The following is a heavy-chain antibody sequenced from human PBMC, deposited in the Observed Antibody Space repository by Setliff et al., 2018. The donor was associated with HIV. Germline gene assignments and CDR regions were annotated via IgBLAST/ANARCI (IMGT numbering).Heavy chain of an antibody. CDR2: IYTSGST. J-gene: IGHJ4*02. CDR1: GGSISSGSYY. CDR3: ARGGSGSPFDY. D-gene: IGHD2-15*01. V-gene: IGHV4-61*02. Sequence: LSLTCTVSGGSISSGSYYWSWIRQPAGKGLEWIGRIYTSGSTNYNPTLKSRVTIPVDTSKNQFSLQPSSVTAADTAVYYCARGGSGSPFDYWGQGTLVTVSS.